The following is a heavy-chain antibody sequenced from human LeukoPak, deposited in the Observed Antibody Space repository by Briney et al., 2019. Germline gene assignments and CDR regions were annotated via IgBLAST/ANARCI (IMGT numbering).Heavy chain of an antibody. CDR2: ISGSGGGT. V-gene: IGHV3-23*01. CDR1: GFTFSSYA. J-gene: IGHJ2*01. D-gene: IGHD2-8*01. Sequence: GGSLRVSCAASGFTFSSYAMSWVRQAPGKGLEWVSGISGSGGGTYNADSVKGRFTISRDNSKNTLYIQMNSLRAEDTAVYYCAKNGVNYWYFDLWGRGTLVTVSS. CDR3: AKNGVNYWYFDL.